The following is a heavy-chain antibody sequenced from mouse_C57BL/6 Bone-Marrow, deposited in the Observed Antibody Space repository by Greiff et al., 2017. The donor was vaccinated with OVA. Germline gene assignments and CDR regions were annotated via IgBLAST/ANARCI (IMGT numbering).Heavy chain of an antibody. CDR1: GYSFTDYN. CDR2: INPNYGTT. CDR3: ARDYYDCDYYAMDY. Sequence: EVHLVESGPELVKPGASVKISCKASGYSFTDYNMNWVKQSNGKSLEWIGVINPNYGTTSYNQKFKGKATLTVDQSSSTAYMQLNSLTSEDSAVYYCARDYYDCDYYAMDYWGQGTSVTVSS. J-gene: IGHJ4*01. D-gene: IGHD2-4*01. V-gene: IGHV1-39*01.